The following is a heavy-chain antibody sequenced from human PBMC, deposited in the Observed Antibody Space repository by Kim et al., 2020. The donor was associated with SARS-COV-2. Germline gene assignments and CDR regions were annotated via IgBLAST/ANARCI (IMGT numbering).Heavy chain of an antibody. D-gene: IGHD6-19*01. V-gene: IGHV4-31*03. CDR2: IYYSGST. CDR3: ASAPPTVAGNVIGSFDY. CDR1: GGSISSGGYY. J-gene: IGHJ4*02. Sequence: SETLSLTCTVSGGSISSGGYYWSWIRQHPGKGLEWIGYIYYSGSTYYNPSLKSRVTISVDTSKNQFSLKLSSVTAADTAVYYCASAPPTVAGNVIGSFDYWGQGTLVTVSS.